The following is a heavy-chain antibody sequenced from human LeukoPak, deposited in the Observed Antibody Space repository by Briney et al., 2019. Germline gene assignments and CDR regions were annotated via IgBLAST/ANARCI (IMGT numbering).Heavy chain of an antibody. CDR3: ARELYPYYYYYYYMDV. V-gene: IGHV1-18*01. CDR1: GYTFTSYG. Sequence: GASVNVSCKASGYTFTSYGISWVRQAPGQGLEWMGWISAYNGNTNYAQKLQGRVTMTTDTSTSTAYMELRSLRSDDTAVYYCARELYPYYYYYYYMDVCGKGTTLSVSS. J-gene: IGHJ6*03. CDR2: ISAYNGNT.